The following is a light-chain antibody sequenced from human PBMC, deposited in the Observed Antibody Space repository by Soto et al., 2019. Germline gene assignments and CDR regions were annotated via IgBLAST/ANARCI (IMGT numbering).Light chain of an antibody. CDR3: QHLDSYST. CDR2: AAS. CDR1: QGISSY. Sequence: DIQSTQSPSFLSASVGDRVTITCRASQGISSYLAWYQQKPGKAPKLLIYAASTLQSGVPSRFSGSGSGTEFTLTISSLQPEDFATYYCQHLDSYSTFGQGTRLEIK. V-gene: IGKV1-9*01. J-gene: IGKJ5*01.